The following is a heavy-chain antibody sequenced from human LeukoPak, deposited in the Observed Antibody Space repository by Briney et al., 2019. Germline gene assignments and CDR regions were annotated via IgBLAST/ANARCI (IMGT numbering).Heavy chain of an antibody. Sequence: SATLSLTCTVSGGSINGYFWSWIRQPPGKGLEWIGYIYYSGSTNYNPSLKSRVTISIDTSKNQFSLRLSSVTAADTAVYYCARSLSDYNNNPLGFWGQGTLVTVSS. CDR2: IYYSGST. J-gene: IGHJ4*02. CDR1: GGSINGYF. CDR3: ARSLSDYNNNPLGF. V-gene: IGHV4-59*01. D-gene: IGHD4-11*01.